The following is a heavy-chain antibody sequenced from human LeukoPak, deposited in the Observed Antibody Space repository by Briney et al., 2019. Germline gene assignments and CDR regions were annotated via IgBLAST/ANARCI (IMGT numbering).Heavy chain of an antibody. J-gene: IGHJ6*03. CDR3: ARGGRYGYCSSTSCSTYMDV. CDR2: IYTSGST. V-gene: IGHV4-4*07. CDR1: GGSISSYY. D-gene: IGHD2-2*01. Sequence: PSETLSLTCTVSGGSISSYYWSWIRQPAGKGLEWIGRIYTSGSTNYNPSLKSRVTMSVDTSKNQFSLKLSSVTAADTAVYYCARGGRYGYCSSTSCSTYMDVWGKGTTVTISS.